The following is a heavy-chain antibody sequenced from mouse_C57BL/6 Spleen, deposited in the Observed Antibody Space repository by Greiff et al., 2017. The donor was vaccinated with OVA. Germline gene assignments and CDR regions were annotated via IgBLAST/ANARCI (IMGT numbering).Heavy chain of an antibody. CDR1: GYTFTDYY. J-gene: IGHJ3*01. D-gene: IGHD2-12*01. CDR2: INTNNGGT. V-gene: IGHV1-26*01. Sequence: VQLQQSGPELVKPGASVKISCKASGYTFTDYYMNWVKQSHGKSLEWIGDINTNNGGTSYNQKFKGKATLTVDKSSSTAYMELRSLTSEDAAVYYCATYYSSWFAYWGQGTLVTVSA. CDR3: ATYYSSWFAY.